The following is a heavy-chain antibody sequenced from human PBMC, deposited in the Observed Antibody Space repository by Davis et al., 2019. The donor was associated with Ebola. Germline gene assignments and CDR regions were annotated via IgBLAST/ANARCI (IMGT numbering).Heavy chain of an antibody. Sequence: GESLKISCAASGFTFSNYWMYWVRQTPGKGLAWVSRINSDGSSTSYADSVKGRFTISRDNAKNTLYLQKNSLRVEDTAVYYCAREMATTNDAFDIWGQGTTVTVSS. J-gene: IGHJ3*02. CDR1: GFTFSNYW. V-gene: IGHV3-74*01. D-gene: IGHD5-24*01. CDR2: INSDGSST. CDR3: AREMATTNDAFDI.